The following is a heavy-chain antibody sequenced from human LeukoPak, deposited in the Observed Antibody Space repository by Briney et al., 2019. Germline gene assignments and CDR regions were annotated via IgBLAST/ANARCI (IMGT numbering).Heavy chain of an antibody. Sequence: SETLSLTFTVSGGSIGSYYWSWIRQPPGKGLEWIGYIYASGSTNYNPSLKSRVTISVDTSKNQFSLKLSSVTAADTAVYYCARLFGGWFDPWGQGTLVTVSS. J-gene: IGHJ5*02. CDR2: IYASGST. D-gene: IGHD3-10*01. CDR3: ARLFGGWFDP. V-gene: IGHV4-4*09. CDR1: GGSIGSYY.